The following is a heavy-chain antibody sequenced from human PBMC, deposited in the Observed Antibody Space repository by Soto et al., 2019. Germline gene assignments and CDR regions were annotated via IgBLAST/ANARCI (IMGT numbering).Heavy chain of an antibody. J-gene: IGHJ3*02. CDR2: IYPGDSDT. Sequence: PGESLKISCKGSGYSFTTYWIGWVRQMPGKGLEWMGIIYPGDSDTRYSPSFQGHVTISADKSISTAYLQWSSLKASDTAMYYCASGYGDYVSAFDIWGQGTMVTVSS. CDR1: GYSFTTYW. V-gene: IGHV5-51*01. D-gene: IGHD4-17*01. CDR3: ASGYGDYVSAFDI.